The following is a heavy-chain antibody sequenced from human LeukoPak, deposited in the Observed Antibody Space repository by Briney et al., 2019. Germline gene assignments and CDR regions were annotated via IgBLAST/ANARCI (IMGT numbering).Heavy chain of an antibody. Sequence: TLSLTCTVSGGSISSYYWSWIRQPPGKALEWLALIYWDDDKRYSPSLKSRLTITKDTSKNQVVLTMTNMDPVDTATYYCAHSPVGYDFWSGYGAFDIWGQGTMVTVSS. J-gene: IGHJ3*02. CDR2: IYWDDDK. V-gene: IGHV2-5*08. CDR3: AHSPVGYDFWSGYGAFDI. CDR1: GGSISSYYW. D-gene: IGHD3-3*01.